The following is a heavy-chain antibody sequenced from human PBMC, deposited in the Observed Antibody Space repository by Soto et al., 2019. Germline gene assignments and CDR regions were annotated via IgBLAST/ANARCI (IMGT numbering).Heavy chain of an antibody. D-gene: IGHD6-13*01. CDR2: IWYDGSNK. V-gene: IGHV3-33*01. J-gene: IGHJ4*02. CDR3: ARDPLYSSSWYGTFDY. Sequence: QVQLVESGGGVVQPGRSLRLSCAASGFTFSSYGMHWVRQAPGKGLEWVAVIWYDGSNKYYADSVKGRFTISRDNSKNTLYLQMNSMRAEDTAVYYCARDPLYSSSWYGTFDYWGQGTLVTVSS. CDR1: GFTFSSYG.